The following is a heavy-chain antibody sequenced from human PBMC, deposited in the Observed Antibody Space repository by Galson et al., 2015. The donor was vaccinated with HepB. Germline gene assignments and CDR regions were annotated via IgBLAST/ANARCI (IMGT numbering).Heavy chain of an antibody. D-gene: IGHD1-26*01. J-gene: IGHJ6*02. Sequence: QSGAEVTKPGESLRISCKGSGYSFTSYWMSWVRQMPGKGMEWMGIIDPSDSYIKYSPSFQGQVIISADKSISTAYLQWSSLKASDSAMYYCARQVGDYYGMDVWGQGTAVTVSS. V-gene: IGHV5-10-1*04. CDR3: ARQVGDYYGMDV. CDR1: GYSFTSYW. CDR2: IDPSDSYI.